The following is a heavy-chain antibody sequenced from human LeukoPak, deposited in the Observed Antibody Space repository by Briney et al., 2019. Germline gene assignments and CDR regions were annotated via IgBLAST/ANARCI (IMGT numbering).Heavy chain of an antibody. J-gene: IGHJ4*02. D-gene: IGHD3-10*01. V-gene: IGHV3-33*01. Sequence: GGSLRLSCAASGFTFSSYGMHWVRQSPGKGLDWVAVIWYDGTNKYYAESVKGRFTISRDNSKNTLYLQMDTLRPEDTAVYYCTRDTFGEHDCWGQGTLVTVPS. CDR3: TRDTFGEHDC. CDR1: GFTFSSYG. CDR2: IWYDGTNK.